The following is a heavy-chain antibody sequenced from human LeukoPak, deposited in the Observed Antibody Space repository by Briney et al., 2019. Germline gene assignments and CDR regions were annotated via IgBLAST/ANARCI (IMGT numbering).Heavy chain of an antibody. CDR1: GYTFTGYY. D-gene: IGHD2-2*01. J-gene: IGHJ6*02. CDR3: AREKVRQSGMDV. V-gene: IGHV1-2*06. Sequence: ASVQVSYKASGYTFTGYYMHWVRQAPGQGLEWMGRINPNSGGTNYAQKFQGRVTMTRDTSISTAYMELSRLRSDDTAVYYCAREKVRQSGMDVWGQGTTVTVSS. CDR2: INPNSGGT.